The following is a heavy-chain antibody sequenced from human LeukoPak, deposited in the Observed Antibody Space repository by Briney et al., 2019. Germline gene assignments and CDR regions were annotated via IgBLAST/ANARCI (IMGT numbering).Heavy chain of an antibody. Sequence: GGSLRLSCVASGFTFSTFAMNWVRQAPGKGLEWVSTISETGRSTYYADSVKGRFTISRDNSKNTLYLQMNSLRAEDTAVYYCAKEGFSDIVVVPAGIDYWGQGTLVTVSS. J-gene: IGHJ4*02. D-gene: IGHD2-2*01. CDR2: ISETGRST. CDR1: GFTFSTFA. CDR3: AKEGFSDIVVVPAGIDY. V-gene: IGHV3-23*01.